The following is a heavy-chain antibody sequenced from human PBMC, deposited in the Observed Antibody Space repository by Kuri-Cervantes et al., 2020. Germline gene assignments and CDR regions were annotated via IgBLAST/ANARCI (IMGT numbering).Heavy chain of an antibody. CDR1: GFTFNTYA. D-gene: IGHD3-9*01. J-gene: IGHJ4*02. V-gene: IGHV3-23*01. Sequence: GGSLSLFCVASGFTFNTYAMSWVRQAPGKGLEWVSAVSYSGGSTYYADSVKGRFTISRDNSKNTLYLQMNSPRAGDTAVYYCARKDDISAFDYWGQGTLVTVSS. CDR2: VSYSGGST. CDR3: ARKDDISAFDY.